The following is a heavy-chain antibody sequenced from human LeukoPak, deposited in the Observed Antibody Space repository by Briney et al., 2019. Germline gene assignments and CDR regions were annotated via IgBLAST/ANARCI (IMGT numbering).Heavy chain of an antibody. CDR1: GYTFTSYG. Sequence: GASVKVSCKASGYTFTSYGISWVRQAPGQGLEWMGWISAYNGNANYAQKLQGRVTMTTDTSTSTAYMELRSLRSDDTAVYYCARRSGYYGLDAFDIWGQGTMVTVSS. D-gene: IGHD3-3*01. V-gene: IGHV1-18*01. J-gene: IGHJ3*02. CDR3: ARRSGYYGLDAFDI. CDR2: ISAYNGNA.